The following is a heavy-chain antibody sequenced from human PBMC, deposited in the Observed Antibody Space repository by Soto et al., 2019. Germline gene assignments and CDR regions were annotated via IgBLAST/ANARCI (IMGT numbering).Heavy chain of an antibody. CDR2: IYYSGST. CDR3: ARGLRGSGYYYRGAFDF. D-gene: IGHD3-22*01. Sequence: SETLSLTCTVSGGSVSSGSYYWSWIRQPPGKGLEWIGYIYYSGSTNYNPSLKSRVTISVDTSKNQFSLKLSSVTAADTAVYYCARGLRGSGYYYRGAFDFWGQGTMVT. J-gene: IGHJ3*01. CDR1: GGSVSSGSYY. V-gene: IGHV4-61*01.